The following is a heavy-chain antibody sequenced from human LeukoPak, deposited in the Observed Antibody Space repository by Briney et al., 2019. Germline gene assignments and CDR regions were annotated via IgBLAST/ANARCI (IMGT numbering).Heavy chain of an antibody. D-gene: IGHD1-1*01. J-gene: IGHJ4*02. Sequence: SETLSLTCAVYGGSFSGYYWSWIRQPPGKGLEWIGEINHSGSTNYNPSLKSRVTISVDTSKNQFSLKLSSVTAADTAVYYCARDRGTWNDDGFDYWGQGTLVTVSS. V-gene: IGHV4-34*01. CDR3: ARDRGTWNDDGFDY. CDR2: INHSGST. CDR1: GGSFSGYY.